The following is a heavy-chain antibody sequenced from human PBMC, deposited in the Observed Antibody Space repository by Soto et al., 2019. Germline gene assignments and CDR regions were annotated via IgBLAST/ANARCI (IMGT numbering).Heavy chain of an antibody. V-gene: IGHV4-34*01. CDR3: ARAGYSYGRFY. CDR1: GGSFSGYY. Sequence: SETLSLTCAVYGGSFSGYYWSWIRQPPGKGLEWIGEINHSGSTNYNPPLKSRVTISVDTSKNQFSLKLSSVTAADTAVYYCARAGYSYGRFYWGQGTLVTVSS. J-gene: IGHJ4*02. CDR2: INHSGST. D-gene: IGHD5-18*01.